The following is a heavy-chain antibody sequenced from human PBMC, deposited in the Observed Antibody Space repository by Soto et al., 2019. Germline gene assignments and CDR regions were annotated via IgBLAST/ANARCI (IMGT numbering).Heavy chain of an antibody. CDR3: ACRYDSSGYYYGFDY. Sequence: GGSLRLSCAASGFTFSSYSMNWVRQAPGKGLEWVSSISGSSSYIYYADSVKGRFTISRDNAKNSLYLQMNSLRAEDTAGYYCACRYDSSGYYYGFDYWGQGTLVTVSS. CDR1: GFTFSSYS. CDR2: ISGSSSYI. J-gene: IGHJ4*02. V-gene: IGHV3-21*01. D-gene: IGHD3-22*01.